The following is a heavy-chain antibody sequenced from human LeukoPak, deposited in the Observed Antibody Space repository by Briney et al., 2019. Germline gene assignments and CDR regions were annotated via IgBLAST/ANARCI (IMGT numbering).Heavy chain of an antibody. J-gene: IGHJ6*03. V-gene: IGHV1-69*05. CDR1: GGTFSSYA. D-gene: IGHD3-22*01. Sequence: SVKVSCKASGGTFSSYAISWVRQAPGQGLEWMGGIIPIFGTANYAQKFQGRVTITTDESTSTAYMELGSLRSEDTAVYYCARGPYDSSGYYYYYYYMDVWGKGTTVTVSS. CDR3: ARGPYDSSGYYYYYYYMDV. CDR2: IIPIFGTA.